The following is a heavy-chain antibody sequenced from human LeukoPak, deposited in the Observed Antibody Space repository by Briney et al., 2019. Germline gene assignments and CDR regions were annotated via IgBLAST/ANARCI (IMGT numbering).Heavy chain of an antibody. CDR2: MNPNSGNT. CDR3: ARGHSSSWYNLGDCYYYMDV. J-gene: IGHJ6*03. CDR1: GYTFTSYD. D-gene: IGHD6-13*01. V-gene: IGHV1-8*03. Sequence: EASVKVSCKASGYTFTSYDINWVRQATGQGLEWMGWMNPNSGNTGYAQKFQGRVTITRNTSISTAYMELSSLRSEDTAVYYCARGHSSSWYNLGDCYYYMDVWGKGTTVTVSS.